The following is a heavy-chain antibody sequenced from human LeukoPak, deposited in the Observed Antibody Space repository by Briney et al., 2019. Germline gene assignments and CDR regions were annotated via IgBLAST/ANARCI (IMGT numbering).Heavy chain of an antibody. CDR3: ARDGADYYDSSGYYYFPDY. Sequence: GASVKVSCKASGYTFTSYGISWVRQAPGQGLEWMGWISAYNGNTNYAQKLQGRVTMTTDTSTSTAYMELRSLRSDDTAVYYCARDGADYYDSSGYYYFPDYWGQGTLVTVSS. CDR1: GYTFTSYG. V-gene: IGHV1-18*01. D-gene: IGHD3-22*01. CDR2: ISAYNGNT. J-gene: IGHJ4*02.